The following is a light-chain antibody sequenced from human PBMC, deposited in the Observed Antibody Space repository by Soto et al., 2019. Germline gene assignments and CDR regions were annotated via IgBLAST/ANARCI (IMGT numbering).Light chain of an antibody. V-gene: IGKV1-5*01. CDR2: HAS. Sequence: IQLTQSPTTLPASVGDRVTITCRASESISNWLAWYQQRPGTAPKLLIYHASILETAVRSRFSGNGTDSEFTLTRIRLQAGDFASYFYQQYRTYSFGQGSRVEIK. CDR1: ESISNW. CDR3: QQYRTYS. J-gene: IGKJ1*01.